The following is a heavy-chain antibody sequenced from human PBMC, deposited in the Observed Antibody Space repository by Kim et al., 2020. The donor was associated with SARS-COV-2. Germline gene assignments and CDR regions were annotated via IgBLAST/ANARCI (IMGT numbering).Heavy chain of an antibody. D-gene: IGHD2-15*01. J-gene: IGHJ4*02. CDR3: ARGADIVVVVAAKSRSSFDY. Sequence: GGSLRLSCAASGFTFSSYGMHWVRQAPGKGLEWVAVIWYDGSNKYYADSVKGRFTISRDNSKNTLYLQMNSLRAEDTAVYYCARGADIVVVVAAKSRSSFDYWGQGTLVTVSS. V-gene: IGHV3-33*01. CDR2: IWYDGSNK. CDR1: GFTFSSYG.